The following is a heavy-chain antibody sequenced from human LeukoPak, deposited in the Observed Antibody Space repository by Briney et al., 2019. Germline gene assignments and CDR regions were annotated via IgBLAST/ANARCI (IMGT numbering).Heavy chain of an antibody. CDR2: IYPGDSDT. V-gene: IGHV5-51*01. D-gene: IGHD3-3*01. CDR1: GYSFTSYW. CDR3: ARRFLTIFGVVTSPAAFDI. J-gene: IGHJ3*02. Sequence: GESLKISCKGSGYSFTSYWIGWVRPMPGKGLEWMGIIYPGDSDTRYSPSFQGQVTISADKSISTAYLQWSSLKASDTAMYYCARRFLTIFGVVTSPAAFDIWGQGTMVTVSS.